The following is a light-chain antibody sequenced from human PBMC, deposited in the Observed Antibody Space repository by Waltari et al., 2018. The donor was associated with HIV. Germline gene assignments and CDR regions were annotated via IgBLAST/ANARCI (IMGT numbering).Light chain of an antibody. CDR2: KVS. CDR1: QSLVYSDGQSLIYSDANTY. CDR3: MQGTHRNV. V-gene: IGKV2-30*01. Sequence: DVVMTQSPLSLPVTLGQPASISCRSSQSLVYSDGQSLIYSDANTYLNCFQQRPGQSPRRLIYKVSNRDSGVPDRFSGSGSGTNSTLKISRVEAEDVGVYYGMQGTHRNVFGGGTKVEIK. J-gene: IGKJ4*01.